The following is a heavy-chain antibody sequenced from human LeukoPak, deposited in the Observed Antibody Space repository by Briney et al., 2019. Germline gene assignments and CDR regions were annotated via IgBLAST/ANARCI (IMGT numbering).Heavy chain of an antibody. Sequence: TASETLSLTCTVSGGPISGYFWSWIRQPPGKGLEWIGYIHDNGRTTYNPSLRSRVTISIDTSKSQFSLDTAVYYCARVGGYSGFYWGQGTLVTVSS. CDR2: IHDNGRT. J-gene: IGHJ4*02. V-gene: IGHV4-59*01. CDR1: GGPISGYF. CDR3: ARVGGYSGFY. D-gene: IGHD5-12*01.